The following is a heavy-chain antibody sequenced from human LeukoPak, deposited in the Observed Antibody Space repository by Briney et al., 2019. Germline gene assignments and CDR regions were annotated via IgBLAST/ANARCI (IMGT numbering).Heavy chain of an antibody. CDR2: IYYSGNT. CDR3: ARVYSSGKLDWFDP. J-gene: IGHJ5*02. Sequence: PSETLSLTCTVSGGSISSGDYYWSWTRQPPGKGLEWIGYIYYSGNTDYNPSLKSRVTIAVDTSKNQFSLKLSSVAAADTAVYYCARVYSSGKLDWFDPWGQGTLVTVSS. D-gene: IGHD3-22*01. CDR1: GGSISSGDYY. V-gene: IGHV4-30-4*08.